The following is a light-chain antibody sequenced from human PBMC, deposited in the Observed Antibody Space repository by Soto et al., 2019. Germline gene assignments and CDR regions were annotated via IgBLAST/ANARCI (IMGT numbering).Light chain of an antibody. V-gene: IGKV1-39*01. CDR3: QQTYSTVWT. J-gene: IGKJ1*01. Sequence: DIPMTQSPSSLSASVGDRVTITCRASQSISNYLNWYQQKPGKAPKLLIYAASSLQSGVPSRISGSGSGTDFTLTISSLQPEDSATYFCQQTYSTVWTFGQGTKVEIK. CDR1: QSISNY. CDR2: AAS.